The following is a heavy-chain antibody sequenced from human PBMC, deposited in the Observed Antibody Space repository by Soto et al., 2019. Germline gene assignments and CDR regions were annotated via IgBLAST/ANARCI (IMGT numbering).Heavy chain of an antibody. J-gene: IGHJ6*02. D-gene: IGHD2-21*02. Sequence: SVKVSCKASGGTFSSYAVSWVRQAPGQGLEWMGGIIPIFGTADYAQKFQGRVTIIADESTSTAYMELSSLRSEDTAIYYCASHCGGDCYSRSPPYYYYGMDVWGQGTTFTVSS. CDR2: IIPIFGTA. CDR1: GGTFSSYA. V-gene: IGHV1-69*13. CDR3: ASHCGGDCYSRSPPYYYYGMDV.